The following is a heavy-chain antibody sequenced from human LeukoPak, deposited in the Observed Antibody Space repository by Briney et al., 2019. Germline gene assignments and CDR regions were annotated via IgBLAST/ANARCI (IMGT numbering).Heavy chain of an antibody. CDR3: ARDSTGTDNFDY. D-gene: IGHD1-1*01. J-gene: IGHJ4*02. Sequence: APVKVSCKASGYTFTSYGISWVRQAPGQGLEWMGWISAYNGNTNYAQKLQGRVTMTTDTSTSTAYMELRSLRSDDTAVYYCARDSTGTDNFDYWGQGTLVTVSS. CDR2: ISAYNGNT. CDR1: GYTFTSYG. V-gene: IGHV1-18*01.